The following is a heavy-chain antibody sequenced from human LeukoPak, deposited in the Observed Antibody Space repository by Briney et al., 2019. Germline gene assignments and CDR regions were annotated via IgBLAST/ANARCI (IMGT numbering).Heavy chain of an antibody. CDR2: INHSGST. CDR3: ARGHYDYVWGSYRYTSWFDP. J-gene: IGHJ5*02. D-gene: IGHD3-16*02. CDR1: GGSFSGYY. Sequence: SETLSLTCAVYGGSFSGYYWSWIRQPPGKGLGWIGEINHSGSTNYNPSLKSRVTISVDTSKNQFSLKLSSVTAADTAVYYCARGHYDYVWGSYRYTSWFDPWGQGTLVTVSS. V-gene: IGHV4-34*01.